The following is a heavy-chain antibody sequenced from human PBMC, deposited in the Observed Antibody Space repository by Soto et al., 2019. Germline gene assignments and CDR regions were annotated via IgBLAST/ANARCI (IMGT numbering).Heavy chain of an antibody. CDR2: IYHSGST. J-gene: IGHJ4*02. CDR1: GGSISSGGYS. Sequence: SETLSLTCAVSGGSISSGGYSWSWIRQPPGKGLEWIGYIYHSGSTYYNPSLKSRVTISVDRSKNQFSLKLSSVTAADTAVYYCARVGIAAAVPYYFDYWGQGTLVTVSS. CDR3: ARVGIAAAVPYYFDY. D-gene: IGHD6-13*01. V-gene: IGHV4-30-2*01.